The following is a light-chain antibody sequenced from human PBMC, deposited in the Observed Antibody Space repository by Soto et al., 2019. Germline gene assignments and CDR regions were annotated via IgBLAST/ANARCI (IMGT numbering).Light chain of an antibody. CDR2: GAS. J-gene: IGKJ1*01. Sequence: EIVLTQSPGTLSLSPGERATLSCRASQSVSRSYLAWYQKKPGQAPRLLVYGASITATGIPDRFSGSGSGRDYSLTINKVEPEDFSVYYCQQYGDSPPWTFGQGTKVEIK. V-gene: IGKV3-20*01. CDR1: QSVSRSY. CDR3: QQYGDSPPWT.